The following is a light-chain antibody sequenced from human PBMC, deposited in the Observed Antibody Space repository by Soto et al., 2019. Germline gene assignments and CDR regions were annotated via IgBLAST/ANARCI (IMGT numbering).Light chain of an antibody. V-gene: IGLV1-40*01. CDR1: SSHIGAGYD. Sequence: SVLTPPPSVSGAPGQRVTISCTGSSSHIGAGYDVHWYQQLPGTAPKLLIYGNSNRPSGVPDRFSGSKSGTSASLAITGLQAEDEADYYCQSYDSSLSAVFGGGTKLTVL. J-gene: IGLJ2*01. CDR2: GNS. CDR3: QSYDSSLSAV.